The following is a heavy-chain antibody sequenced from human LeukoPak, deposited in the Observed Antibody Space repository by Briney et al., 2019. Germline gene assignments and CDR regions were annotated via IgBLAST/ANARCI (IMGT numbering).Heavy chain of an antibody. CDR2: IYTSGST. Sequence: SQTLSLTCTVSGGSITSGTYYWTWIRQPAGKGLEWIGRIYTSGSTTYNTSLERRVTISEDTSKNQFSLTLSYVTAADTAVYYCARGGVESAHWGFDYWGQGTLVTVSS. CDR1: GGSITSGTYY. V-gene: IGHV4-61*02. D-gene: IGHD7-27*01. CDR3: ARGGVESAHWGFDY. J-gene: IGHJ4*02.